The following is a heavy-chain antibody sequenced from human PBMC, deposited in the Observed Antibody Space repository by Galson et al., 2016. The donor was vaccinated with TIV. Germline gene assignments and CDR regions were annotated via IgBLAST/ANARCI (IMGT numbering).Heavy chain of an antibody. J-gene: IGHJ4*02. CDR2: TIPIFGTA. CDR3: ATSRGRYFDWLFGY. CDR1: GGIFSNYG. Sequence: SVKVSCKASGGIFSNYGINWVRQAPGQGLEWMGGTIPIFGTAIYAQKFQGRVTMTEDTSTDTAYMELSSLRSEDTAVYYCATSRGRYFDWLFGYWGQGTLVTVSS. V-gene: IGHV1-69*06. D-gene: IGHD3-9*01.